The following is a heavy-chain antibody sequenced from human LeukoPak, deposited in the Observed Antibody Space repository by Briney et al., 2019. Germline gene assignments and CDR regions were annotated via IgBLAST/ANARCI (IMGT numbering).Heavy chain of an antibody. CDR2: IYHSGST. D-gene: IGHD6-13*01. CDR3: AILEGIAAAGYYFDY. CDR1: GYSISSGYY. J-gene: IGHJ4*02. Sequence: SETLSLTCAVSGYSISSGYYWGWIRQPPGKGLEWIGSIYHSGSTYYNPSVKSRVTISVDTSKNTFSLKLSSVTAADTAVYYCAILEGIAAAGYYFDYWGQGTLVTVSS. V-gene: IGHV4-38-2*01.